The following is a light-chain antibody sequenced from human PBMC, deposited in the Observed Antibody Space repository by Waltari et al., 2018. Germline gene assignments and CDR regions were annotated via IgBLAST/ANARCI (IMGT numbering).Light chain of an antibody. J-gene: IGKJ4*01. V-gene: IGKV4-1*01. CDR1: QSLLFSSNNRNY. CDR3: QQYYFTPLT. Sequence: DVVMTQSPDSLAVSLGERATINCRSSQSLLFSSNNRNYLAWYKQKPGQPPKLLIYWACTRQSWVPDRFSGSGSGTDFTRTISSLQAEDVAVYHCQQYYFTPLTFGGGTKVEIK. CDR2: WAC.